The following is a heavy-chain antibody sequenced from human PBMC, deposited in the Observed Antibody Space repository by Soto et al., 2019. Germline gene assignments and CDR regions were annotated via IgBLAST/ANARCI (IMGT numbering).Heavy chain of an antibody. V-gene: IGHV1-18*01. J-gene: IGHJ2*01. CDR3: ARCYCSVGSCYTCWHFDL. Sequence: QVQLVQSGAEVKKHGASVKVSCKASGYTLNNYGISWVRQAPGQGLEWMRWIGPYNGNTDHAQNFQGRVTMTTDTSTNTAYMALRSLRSDDTALYFCARCYCSVGSCYTCWHFDLWGRGHLVNSSS. CDR1: GYTLNNYG. CDR2: IGPYNGNT. D-gene: IGHD2-15*01.